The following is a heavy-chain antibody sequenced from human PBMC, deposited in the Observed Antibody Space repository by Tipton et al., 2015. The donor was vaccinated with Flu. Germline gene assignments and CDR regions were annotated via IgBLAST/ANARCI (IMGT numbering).Heavy chain of an antibody. J-gene: IGHJ1*01. Sequence: TLSLTCSVSGDSIAYPYFWGWIRQAPGKGLEWIGNIHRSGNGYYNPSLKSRVTMSVDSSKNQFSLRLTSVTAADTAIYYCATPFPYSWSEYFQHWGQGTLVTVSS. CDR3: ATPFPYSWSEYFQH. V-gene: IGHV4-38-2*01. D-gene: IGHD3-3*01. CDR2: IHRSGNG. CDR1: GDSIAYPYF.